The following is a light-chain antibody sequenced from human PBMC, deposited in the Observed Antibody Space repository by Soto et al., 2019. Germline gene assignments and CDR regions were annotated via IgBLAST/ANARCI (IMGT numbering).Light chain of an antibody. V-gene: IGLV2-8*01. Sequence: QSVLTQPPSASGSPGQSVTISCTGTSSDVGGYNYVSWYQQHPGKAPKLIISEVSKRPSGVPDRFSGSKSGNTASLSVSGLQADDEADYYCSSYAGSNNVVFGGGTKLTVL. CDR2: EVS. CDR3: SSYAGSNNVV. CDR1: SSDVGGYNY. J-gene: IGLJ3*02.